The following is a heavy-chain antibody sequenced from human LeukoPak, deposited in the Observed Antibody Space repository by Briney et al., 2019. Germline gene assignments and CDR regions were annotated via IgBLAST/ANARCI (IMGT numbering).Heavy chain of an antibody. V-gene: IGHV3-20*04. J-gene: IGHJ4*02. CDR2: INWNGGST. CDR1: GFSFSSYG. Sequence: PGGSLRLSCVASGFSFSSYGMSWVRQAPGKGLEWVSGINWNGGSTGYADSVKGRFTISRDNAKNSLYLQMNSLRAEDTALYYCAREGYKGDYFDYWGQGTLVTVSS. D-gene: IGHD1-14*01. CDR3: AREGYKGDYFDY.